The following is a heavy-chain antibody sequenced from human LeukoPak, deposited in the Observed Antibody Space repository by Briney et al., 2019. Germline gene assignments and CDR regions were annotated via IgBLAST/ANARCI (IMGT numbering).Heavy chain of an antibody. V-gene: IGHV3-23*01. J-gene: IGHJ4*01. Sequence: HPGGSLRLSCAASGFTFSNSAMSWVRQAPGKGPEWVSTLSGSGITTYYADSVKGRFTISRDNSKNTLYLQMNSLRAEDTAVYYCAKGIYSSGWSYFDYWGHGTLVTVSS. D-gene: IGHD6-19*01. CDR3: AKGIYSSGWSYFDY. CDR2: LSGSGITT. CDR1: GFTFSNSA.